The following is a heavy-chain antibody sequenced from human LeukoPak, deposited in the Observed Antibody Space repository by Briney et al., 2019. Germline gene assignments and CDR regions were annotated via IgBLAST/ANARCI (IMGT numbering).Heavy chain of an antibody. V-gene: IGHV5-51*01. J-gene: IGHJ4*02. D-gene: IGHD5-18*01. CDR3: ARRGEAMDPFDY. Sequence: GESLKISCKDSGYSFTSYWIGWVRQMPGKGLEWMGIIYPGDSDSRYSPSFQGQVTISADKSITTAYLQWSSLKASDTAIYYCARRGEAMDPFDYWGQGTLVTVSS. CDR1: GYSFTSYW. CDR2: IYPGDSDS.